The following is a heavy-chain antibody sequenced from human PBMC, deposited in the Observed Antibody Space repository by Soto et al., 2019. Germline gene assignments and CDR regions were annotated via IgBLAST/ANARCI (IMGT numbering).Heavy chain of an antibody. Sequence: QVQLVESGGGVVPPGTSLRLSCAASGFTFSSFSMHWVRQAPGKVLEWVAVISYDNGDKKYYADSVRGRFTVSRDNPKNTLYLQMISLRPEDTAVYYCARTRVVSGTPDFDYWGQGTLVTVSS. J-gene: IGHJ4*02. V-gene: IGHV3-30-3*01. CDR3: ARTRVVSGTPDFDY. D-gene: IGHD4-4*01. CDR1: GFTFSSFS. CDR2: ISYDNGDKK.